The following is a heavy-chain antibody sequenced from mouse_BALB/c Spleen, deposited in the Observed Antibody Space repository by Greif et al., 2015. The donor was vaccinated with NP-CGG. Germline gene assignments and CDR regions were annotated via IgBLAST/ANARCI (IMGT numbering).Heavy chain of an antibody. CDR2: INPSTGCT. Sequence: QVQLKQSGAELAKPGASVKMSCKASGYTFTSYWMHWVKQRPGQGLEWIGYINPSTGCTEYNQKFKDKATLTADKSSSTAYMQLSSLTSEDSAVYYCARKYGNYFDYWGQGTTLTVSS. CDR1: GYTFTSYW. D-gene: IGHD2-10*02. J-gene: IGHJ2*01. CDR3: ARKYGNYFDY. V-gene: IGHV1-7*01.